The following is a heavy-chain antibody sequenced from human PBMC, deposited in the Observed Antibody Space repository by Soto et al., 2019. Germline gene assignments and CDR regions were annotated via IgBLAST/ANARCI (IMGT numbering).Heavy chain of an antibody. CDR1: GGSISSYY. V-gene: IGHV4-59*01. J-gene: IGHJ5*02. CDR3: ARGIDCSSTSCYGAPNWFDP. CDR2: IYYSGST. D-gene: IGHD2-2*01. Sequence: TLSLTCTVSGGSISSYYWSWIRQPPGKGLEWIGYIYYSGSTNYNPSLKSRVTISVDTSKNQFSLKLSSVTAADTAVYYCARGIDCSSTSCYGAPNWFDPWGQGTLVTVSS.